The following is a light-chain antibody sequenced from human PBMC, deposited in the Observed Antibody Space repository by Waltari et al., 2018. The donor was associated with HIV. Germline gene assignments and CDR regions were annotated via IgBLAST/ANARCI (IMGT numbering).Light chain of an antibody. CDR3: SSYTSSNTLV. CDR2: AVS. V-gene: IGLV2-14*01. Sequence: QSALTQPASVSGSPGQSITISCTGTSSDIGGYNYVSWYQHHPGKAPKLMIYAVSNRPAGVSNRFAGSKSGNTASLTISGLQAEDEADYYCSSYTSSNTLVFGTGTKVTVL. J-gene: IGLJ1*01. CDR1: SSDIGGYNY.